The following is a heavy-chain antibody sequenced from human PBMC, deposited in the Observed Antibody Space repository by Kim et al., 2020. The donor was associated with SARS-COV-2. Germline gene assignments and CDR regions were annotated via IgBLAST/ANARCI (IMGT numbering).Heavy chain of an antibody. V-gene: IGHV4-59*01. D-gene: IGHD3-22*01. CDR1: GGSISSYY. CDR3: ARNSYYDSSGYPRN. CDR2: IYYSGST. J-gene: IGHJ4*02. Sequence: SETLSLTCTVSGGSISSYYWSWIRQPPGKGLEWIGYIYYSGSTNYNPSLKSRVTISVDTSKNQFSLKLSSVTAADTAVYYCARNSYYDSSGYPRNWGQGTLVTVSS.